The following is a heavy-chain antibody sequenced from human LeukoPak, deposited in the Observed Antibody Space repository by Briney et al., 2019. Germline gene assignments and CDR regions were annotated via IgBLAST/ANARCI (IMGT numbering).Heavy chain of an antibody. CDR2: TSSNGGSK. Sequence: PGGSLRLSCAASGFTFSSYAMHWGRQAPGKGVEYVSATSSNGGSKYYANSVKGRFTISSDNSKTTLYLQMGSLRAEDMAVYYCARDLVNTAMDQDYAGIPGFDYWGQGTLVTVSS. CDR1: GFTFSSYA. CDR3: ARDLVNTAMDQDYAGIPGFDY. J-gene: IGHJ4*02. V-gene: IGHV3-64*01. D-gene: IGHD5-18*01.